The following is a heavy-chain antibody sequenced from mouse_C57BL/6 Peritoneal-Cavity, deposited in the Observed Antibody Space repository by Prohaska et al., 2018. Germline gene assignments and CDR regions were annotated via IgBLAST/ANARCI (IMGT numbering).Heavy chain of an antibody. V-gene: IGHV1-53*01. CDR1: GYTFSSYW. Sequence: QVQLQQPGTELVKPGASVKLSCKASGYTFSSYWMHWVKQRPGQGLEWIGIINPSNGGTNYNEKFKSKATRTVDKSSSTAYMQLSSLTSEDSAVYYCARGGTTVVATSYFDYWGQGTTLTVSS. CDR2: INPSNGGT. CDR3: ARGGTTVVATSYFDY. D-gene: IGHD1-1*01. J-gene: IGHJ2*01.